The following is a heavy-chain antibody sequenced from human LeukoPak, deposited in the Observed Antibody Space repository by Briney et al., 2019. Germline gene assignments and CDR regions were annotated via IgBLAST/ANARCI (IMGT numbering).Heavy chain of an antibody. CDR2: ISGSGGST. CDR3: AKDLELRFLEWLRPFDY. J-gene: IGHJ4*02. CDR1: GFTFSSYA. V-gene: IGHV3-23*01. D-gene: IGHD3-3*01. Sequence: GGSLRLSCAASGFTFSSYAMSRVRQAPGKGLEWVSAISGSGGSTYYADSVKGRFTISRDNSKNTLYLQMNSLRAEDTAVYYCAKDLELRFLEWLRPFDYWGQGTLVTVSS.